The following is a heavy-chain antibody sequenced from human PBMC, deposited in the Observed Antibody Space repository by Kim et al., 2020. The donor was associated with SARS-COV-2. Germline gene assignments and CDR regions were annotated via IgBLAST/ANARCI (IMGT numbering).Heavy chain of an antibody. CDR1: GYTFINYW. J-gene: IGHJ4*02. CDR3: ASMGMIIEGSGDY. Sequence: GESLKISCKGSGYTFINYWMNWVRHTPGKGLEWIGKIEPSDSSTHQSPSFQGHVTLSVDAAINTAYLEWSGLKAPDTATYYCASMGMIIEGSGDYWGQGTQVTVSS. D-gene: IGHD3-22*01. V-gene: IGHV5-10-1*01. CDR2: IEPSDSST.